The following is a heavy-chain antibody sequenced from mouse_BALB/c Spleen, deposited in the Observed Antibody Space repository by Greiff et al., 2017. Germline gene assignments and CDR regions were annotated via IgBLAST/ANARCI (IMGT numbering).Heavy chain of an antibody. Sequence: EVQLQESGPGLVKPSQSLSLTCTVTGYSITSDYAWNWIRQFPGNKLEWMGYISYSGSTSYNPSLKSRISITRDTSKNQFFLQLNSVTTEDTATYYCAREVYYGNYAWFAYWGQGTLVTVSA. V-gene: IGHV3-2*02. D-gene: IGHD2-1*01. CDR1: GYSITSDYA. CDR3: AREVYYGNYAWFAY. CDR2: ISYSGST. J-gene: IGHJ3*01.